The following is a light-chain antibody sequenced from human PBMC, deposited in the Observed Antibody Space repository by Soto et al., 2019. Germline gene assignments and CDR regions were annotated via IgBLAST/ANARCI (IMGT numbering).Light chain of an antibody. CDR2: TAS. CDR3: QQHNSYPRT. V-gene: IGKV1-5*03. Sequence: DIQMTQSPSTLSASVGDRVTITCRASQSISTWLAWYQQKPGKAPKLLIYTASNLERGVPSRFRGSGSGTEFTLTISRLQPDYFATYYCQQHNSYPRTFGQGTKVEIK. CDR1: QSISTW. J-gene: IGKJ1*01.